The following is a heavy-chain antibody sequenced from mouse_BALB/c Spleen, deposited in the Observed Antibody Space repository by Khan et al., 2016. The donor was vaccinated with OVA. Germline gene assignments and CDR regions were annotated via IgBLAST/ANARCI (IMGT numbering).Heavy chain of an antibody. CDR1: GFTFSSYT. D-gene: IGHD1-1*01. V-gene: IGHV5-12-2*01. CDR2: ICNGGGST. Sequence: EVMLVESGGDLVQPGGSLKLSCAASGFTFSSYTMSWVRQTPEKRLEWVAFICNGGGSTYYPATVKGRFTISRDNAKNTLYLHMSSLTSEDTAMYYCERHSTTEYDYIMDYWGQGTSVTVSS. CDR3: ERHSTTEYDYIMDY. J-gene: IGHJ4*01.